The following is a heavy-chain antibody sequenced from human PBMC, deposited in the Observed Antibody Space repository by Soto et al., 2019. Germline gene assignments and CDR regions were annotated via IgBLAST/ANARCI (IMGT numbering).Heavy chain of an antibody. CDR2: IHWDDDK. J-gene: IGHJ4*02. Sequence: QITLKESGPPLVKPTQTLTLTCTFSGFSLSTSGVGVGWIRQPPGKALEWLALIHWDDDKRYSPSLKSRLTIREDTPKRQVVLTTPNRAPVDTATYYCAPTHPSRFDHWGQGTLGTVSS. V-gene: IGHV2-5*02. CDR3: APTHPSRFDH. CDR1: GFSLSTSGVG.